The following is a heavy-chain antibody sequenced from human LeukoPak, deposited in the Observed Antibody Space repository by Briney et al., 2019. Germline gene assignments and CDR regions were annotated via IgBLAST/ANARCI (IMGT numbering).Heavy chain of an antibody. CDR2: IRYDGSNK. J-gene: IGHJ4*02. V-gene: IGHV3-30*02. D-gene: IGHD6-6*01. CDR3: AEAEYNSSPYDY. Sequence: PGGSLRLSCAASGFTFSSYGMHWVRQAPGKGLEWVVFIRYDGSNKYYADSVKGRFTISRDNSKNTLYLQMNSLRAEDTAVYYCAEAEYNSSPYDYWGQGTLVTVSS. CDR1: GFTFSSYG.